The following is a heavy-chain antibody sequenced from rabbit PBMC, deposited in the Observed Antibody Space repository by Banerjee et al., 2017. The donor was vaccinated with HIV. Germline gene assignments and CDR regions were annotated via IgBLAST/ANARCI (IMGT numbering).Heavy chain of an antibody. J-gene: IGHJ4*01. CDR3: ARGDGYGYNGQNL. D-gene: IGHD6-1*01. V-gene: IGHV1S40*01. CDR2: IKAGNSGST. Sequence: CWVRQAPGKGLEWLACIKAGNSGSTYYASWAKGRFTITRSTSLNTVTLQLNSLTAADTATYFCARGDGYGYNGQNLWGQGTLVTVS.